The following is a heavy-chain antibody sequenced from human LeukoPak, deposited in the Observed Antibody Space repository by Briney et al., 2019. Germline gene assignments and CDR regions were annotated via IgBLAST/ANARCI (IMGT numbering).Heavy chain of an antibody. CDR1: GGSISSGGYY. CDR3: AREPDLGILDY. Sequence: SETLSLTCTVPGGSISSGGYYWSWIRQPPGKGLEWIGYIYHSGSTYYNPSLKSRVTISVDRSKNQFSLKLSSVTAADTAVYYCAREPDLGILDYWGQGTLVTVSS. J-gene: IGHJ4*02. D-gene: IGHD7-27*01. V-gene: IGHV4-30-2*01. CDR2: IYHSGST.